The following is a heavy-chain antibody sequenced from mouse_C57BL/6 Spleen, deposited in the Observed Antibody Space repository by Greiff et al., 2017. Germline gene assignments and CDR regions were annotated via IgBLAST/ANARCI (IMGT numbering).Heavy chain of an antibody. Sequence: VQLQQSGAELVRPGASVTLSCKASGYTFTDYEMHWVKQTPVHGLEWIGAIDPETGGTAYNQKFKGKAILTADKSSSTAYIELRSLTSEDSAVYYCTRSPTGPYAMDYWGQGTSVTVSS. V-gene: IGHV1-15*01. CDR2: IDPETGGT. CDR3: TRSPTGPYAMDY. D-gene: IGHD4-1*02. CDR1: GYTFTDYE. J-gene: IGHJ4*01.